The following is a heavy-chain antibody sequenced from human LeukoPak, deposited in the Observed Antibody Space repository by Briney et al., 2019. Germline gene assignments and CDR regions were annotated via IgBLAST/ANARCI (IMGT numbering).Heavy chain of an antibody. D-gene: IGHD2-2*01. CDR2: VSPSGTV. V-gene: IGHV4-61*02. J-gene: IGHJ4*02. CDR3: ASSGPGYRYCSSTSCYLVEGGIDY. Sequence: SQTLSLTCTVSGDSMGRGIYLWNWIRQPAGKGLEWIGRVSPSGTVNYNPSLKSRVIISVDTSQTQFSLKLSSVTAADTAVYYCASSGPGYRYCSSTSCYLVEGGIDYWGQGTLVTVSS. CDR1: GDSMGRGIYL.